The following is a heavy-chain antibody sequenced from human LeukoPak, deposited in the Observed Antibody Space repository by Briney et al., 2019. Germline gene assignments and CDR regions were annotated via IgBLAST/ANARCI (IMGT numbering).Heavy chain of an antibody. CDR1: GFTFTSYE. CDR2: ISSSGSTI. Sequence: GGSLRLSCAASGFTFTSYEMNWVRQAPGKGLEWVSYISSSGSTIYYADSVKGRFTISRDNAKNSLYLQMNSLRAEDTAVYYCAELGMIGGVWGKGTTVTISS. V-gene: IGHV3-48*03. D-gene: IGHD3-10*02. J-gene: IGHJ6*04. CDR3: AELGMIGGV.